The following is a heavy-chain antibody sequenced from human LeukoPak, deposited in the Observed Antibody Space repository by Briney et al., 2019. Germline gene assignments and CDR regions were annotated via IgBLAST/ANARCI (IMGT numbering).Heavy chain of an antibody. D-gene: IGHD1-26*01. CDR1: GFTFSTYW. V-gene: IGHV3-7*01. CDR3: ARDFRGSLGY. CDR2: IKQDGSEK. Sequence: AGSLRLSCAASGFTFSTYWMSWVRQPPPKGLEWVANIKQDGSEKYYVDSVKGRFSISRDNAKNSLYLQLNSLRAEDTAVYYCARDFRGSLGYWGQGTLVTVSS. J-gene: IGHJ4*02.